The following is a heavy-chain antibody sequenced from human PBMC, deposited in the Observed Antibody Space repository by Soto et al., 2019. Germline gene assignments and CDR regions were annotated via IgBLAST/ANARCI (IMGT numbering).Heavy chain of an antibody. CDR3: ARGNYDFWSGYYTRTYGMDV. D-gene: IGHD3-3*01. V-gene: IGHV1-18*04. CDR1: GYTFTSYG. Sequence: ASVKVSCKASGYTFTSYGISWVRQAPGQGLEWMGWISAYNGNTNYAQKLQGRVTMTTDTSTSTAYMELRSLRSDDTAVCYCARGNYDFWSGYYTRTYGMDVWGQGTTVTVSS. CDR2: ISAYNGNT. J-gene: IGHJ6*02.